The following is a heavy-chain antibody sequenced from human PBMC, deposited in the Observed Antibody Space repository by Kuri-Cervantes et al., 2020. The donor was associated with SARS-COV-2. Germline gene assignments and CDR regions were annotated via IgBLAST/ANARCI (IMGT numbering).Heavy chain of an antibody. D-gene: IGHD3-3*01. CDR1: GFTFSSYS. Sequence: GGSLRLSCAASGFTFSSYSMNWVRQAPGKGLEWVGFIGSKAYGGTTEYAASVKGRFTISRDDSKSIAYLQMNSLKTEDTAVYYCTRDPPYDFWSGYYPIHYYYYMDVWGKGTTVTVSS. J-gene: IGHJ6*03. CDR2: IGSKAYGGTT. V-gene: IGHV3-49*04. CDR3: TRDPPYDFWSGYYPIHYYYYMDV.